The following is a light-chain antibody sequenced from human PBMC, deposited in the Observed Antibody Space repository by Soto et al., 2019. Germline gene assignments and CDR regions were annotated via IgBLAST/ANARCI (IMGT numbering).Light chain of an antibody. Sequence: DIQMTQSPPTLSASVGDRVTITCRASQSISNWLAWYQQKPGKAPKLLIYGASTLDSGVPSRFSGSGSGTEFTLTISSLQPDDFATYHCQQYNSFTNTFGQGTKLEIK. V-gene: IGKV1-5*01. CDR3: QQYNSFTNT. J-gene: IGKJ2*01. CDR2: GAS. CDR1: QSISNW.